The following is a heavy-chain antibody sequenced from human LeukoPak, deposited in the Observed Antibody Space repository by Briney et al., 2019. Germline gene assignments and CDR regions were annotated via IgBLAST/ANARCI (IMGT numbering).Heavy chain of an antibody. Sequence: SVKVSCKASGFTFTSSAMPWVRQARGQRLEWIGWIVVGSGNTNYAQKFQERVTITRDMSTSTAYMELSSLRSEDTAVYYCAADRGRGGGLELDYWGQGTLVTVPS. CDR1: GFTFTSSA. D-gene: IGHD1-7*01. V-gene: IGHV1-58*02. CDR3: AADRGRGGGLELDY. J-gene: IGHJ4*02. CDR2: IVVGSGNT.